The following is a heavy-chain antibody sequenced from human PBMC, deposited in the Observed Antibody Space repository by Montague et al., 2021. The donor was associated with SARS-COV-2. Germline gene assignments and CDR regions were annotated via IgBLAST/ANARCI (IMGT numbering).Heavy chain of an antibody. J-gene: IGHJ4*02. CDR3: ARAHSGSWAHLDN. V-gene: IGHV4-61*02. D-gene: IGHD5-12*01. Sequence: IYTSGTTDYSFSLKSRVTISVDTSKNQFSLKLTSVTAADTAVYYCARAHSGSWAHLDNWGQGSLVTVSS. CDR2: IYTSGTT.